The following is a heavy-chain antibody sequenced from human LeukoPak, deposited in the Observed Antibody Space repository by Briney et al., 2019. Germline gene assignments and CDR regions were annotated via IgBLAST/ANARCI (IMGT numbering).Heavy chain of an antibody. J-gene: IGHJ4*02. Sequence: GGSLRLSCAASGFTISRDSMNWVRQAPGKGLEWISYISYDSAIKYYADSVRGRFTISRDNAKNSLYLQMHSLSAEDTAVYYCVRDNPRCCGVVPANIDDYWGQGTLVTVSS. CDR3: VRDNPRCCGVVPANIDDY. V-gene: IGHV3-48*01. CDR1: GFTISRDS. D-gene: IGHD2-15*01. CDR2: ISYDSAIK.